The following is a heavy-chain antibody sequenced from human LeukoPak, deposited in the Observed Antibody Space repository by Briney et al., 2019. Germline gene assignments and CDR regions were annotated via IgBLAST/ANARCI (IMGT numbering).Heavy chain of an antibody. CDR1: GFTFSSYG. J-gene: IGHJ4*02. D-gene: IGHD3-10*01. Sequence: GGSLRLSCAASGFTFSSYGMHWVRQAPGKGVEWVALISYDGSNKYYADSVKGRFTISRDNSKNTLYLQMNSLRAEDTAVYYCANTYYYGSGSLDYWGQGTLVTVSS. CDR2: ISYDGSNK. V-gene: IGHV3-30*18. CDR3: ANTYYYGSGSLDY.